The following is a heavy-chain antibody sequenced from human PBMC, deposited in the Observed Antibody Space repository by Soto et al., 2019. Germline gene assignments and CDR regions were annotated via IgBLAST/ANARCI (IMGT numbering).Heavy chain of an antibody. D-gene: IGHD6-6*01. CDR1: GGTFSSYA. V-gene: IGHV1-69*06. Sequence: SVKVSCKASGGTFSSYAISWVRQAPGQGLEWMGGIIPIFGTANYAQKFQGRVTITADKSTSTAYMELSSLRSEGTAVYYCARRKQLVGYYYYGMDVWGQGTTVTVS. CDR3: ARRKQLVGYYYYGMDV. CDR2: IIPIFGTA. J-gene: IGHJ6*02.